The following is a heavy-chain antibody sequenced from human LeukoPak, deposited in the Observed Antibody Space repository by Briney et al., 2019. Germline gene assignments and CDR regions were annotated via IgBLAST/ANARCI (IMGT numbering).Heavy chain of an antibody. V-gene: IGHV4-59*01. CDR3: ARYRNEALFAFDI. J-gene: IGHJ3*02. Sequence: NPSETLSLTCTVSGDSISNYYWSWIRQPPGKGLEWIGYIYYSGNTDYNPSLKSRVTISVDTSKNQFSLRLNSVTAADTAVYYCARYRNEALFAFDIWRQGTMVTVSS. CDR1: GDSISNYY. CDR2: IYYSGNT. D-gene: IGHD1-14*01.